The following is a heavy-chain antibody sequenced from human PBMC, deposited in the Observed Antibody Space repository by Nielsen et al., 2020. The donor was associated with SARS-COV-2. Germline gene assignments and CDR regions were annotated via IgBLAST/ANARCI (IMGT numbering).Heavy chain of an antibody. V-gene: IGHV3-23*01. J-gene: IGHJ4*02. D-gene: IGHD1-26*01. CDR1: RFTFSSYA. CDR3: AKDIAGGVY. CDR2: ISGSGGST. Sequence: GESLKISCAASRFTFSSYAMSWVRQAPGKGLEWVSAISGSGGSTYYADSVKGRFTISRDNSKNTLYLQMNSLRAEDTAVYYCAKDIAGGVYWGQGTLVTVSS.